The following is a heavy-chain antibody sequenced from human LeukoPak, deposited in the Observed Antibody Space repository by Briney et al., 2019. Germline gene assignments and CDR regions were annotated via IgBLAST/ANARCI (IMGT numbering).Heavy chain of an antibody. CDR3: AKSVVVITFRFDD. D-gene: IGHD2-15*01. V-gene: IGHV3-23*01. CDR2: INGGGSNT. Sequence: GGSLRLSCAASGFTFNTYVMSWVRQAPGKGLEWVSAINGGGSNTYYADSVKGRFTISRDNSKNMVYLQTNNLRADDTAVYYCAKSVVVITFRFDDWGQGALVTVSS. CDR1: GFTFNTYV. J-gene: IGHJ4*02.